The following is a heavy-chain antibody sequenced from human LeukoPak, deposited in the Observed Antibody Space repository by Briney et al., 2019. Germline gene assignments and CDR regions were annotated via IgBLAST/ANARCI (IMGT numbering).Heavy chain of an antibody. V-gene: IGHV3-33*01. J-gene: IGHJ6*02. Sequence: GRSLRLSCAASGFTFGSYGMHWVRQAPGKGLEWVAVIWYDGGNNGDSVKGRFTISRDTSKNTMYLQMNSLRAEDTAVYYCARDRRYGSGSGSRYYGMDVWGQGTTVTVSS. CDR1: GFTFGSYG. D-gene: IGHD3-10*01. CDR2: IWYDGGN. CDR3: ARDRRYGSGSGSRYYGMDV.